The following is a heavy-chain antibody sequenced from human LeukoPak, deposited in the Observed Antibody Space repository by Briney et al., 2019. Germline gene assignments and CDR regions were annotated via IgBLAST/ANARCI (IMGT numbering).Heavy chain of an antibody. V-gene: IGHV1-2*02. D-gene: IGHD3-16*01. CDR3: ATGPLIGLGECWFDP. CDR1: GYTLTELS. CDR2: INPNSGGT. Sequence: ASVKVSCKVSGYTLTELSMHWVRQAPGQGPEWMGWINPNSGGTNYAQKFQGRVTMTRDTSINTTYMELSRLKSDDTAVYYCATGPLIGLGECWFDPWGQGTLVTVSS. J-gene: IGHJ5*02.